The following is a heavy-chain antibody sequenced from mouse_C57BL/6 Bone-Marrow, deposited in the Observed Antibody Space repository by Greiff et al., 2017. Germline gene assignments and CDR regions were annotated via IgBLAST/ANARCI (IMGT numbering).Heavy chain of an antibody. CDR3: ARRHYYGSSYYPFDY. CDR2: ILPGSGST. Sequence: QVQLQQSGAELMKPGASVKLSCKATGYTFTGYWIEWVKQRPGHGLEWIGEILPGSGSTNYNEKFKGKATFTADTSSNTAYMQLSSLTTEDSTIXYCARRHYYGSSYYPFDYWGQGTTLTVSS. CDR1: GYTFTGYW. D-gene: IGHD1-1*01. V-gene: IGHV1-9*01. J-gene: IGHJ2*01.